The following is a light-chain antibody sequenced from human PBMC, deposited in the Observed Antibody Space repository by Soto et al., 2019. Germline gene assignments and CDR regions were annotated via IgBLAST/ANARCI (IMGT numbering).Light chain of an antibody. CDR1: QSISTY. CDR2: DAP. J-gene: IGKJ1*01. Sequence: DVQMSQSPSSLSASVGDRVTITCRASQSISTYLNWYQQKPGNAPKVLIYDAPRLQGGVPSRFSGGGSGTDFTLIISSLQPEDFATYYCQQSYSTPSTFGQGTKVDIK. CDR3: QQSYSTPST. V-gene: IGKV1-39*01.